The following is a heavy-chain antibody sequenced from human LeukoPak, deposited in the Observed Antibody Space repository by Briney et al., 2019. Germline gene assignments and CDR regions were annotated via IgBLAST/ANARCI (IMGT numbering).Heavy chain of an antibody. J-gene: IGHJ4*02. V-gene: IGHV1-2*06. CDR3: AREPGTYYDFWSCYTSRDAGDY. CDR2: INPNSGGS. CDR1: GYTFTGYY. D-gene: IGHD3-3*01. Sequence: GASVKVSCKASGYTFTGYYMHWVRQAPGQGLEWMGRINPNSGGSNYAQKFQGRVTMTRDTSISTAYMELSRLRSDDTAVYYCAREPGTYYDFWSCYTSRDAGDYWCQGTLVTVSS.